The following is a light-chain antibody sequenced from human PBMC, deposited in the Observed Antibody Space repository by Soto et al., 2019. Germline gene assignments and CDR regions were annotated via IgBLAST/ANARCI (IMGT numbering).Light chain of an antibody. J-gene: IGKJ1*01. CDR3: QQYNYWPRT. Sequence: IVMTQSPATLSVSPGERATLSCRASQNVSSNLPWYQQKPGQAPRLLIYGASTRATGFPARFSGSGSGTEFTLTISSLQSEDFAVYYCQQYNYWPRTFGQGTKVEIK. CDR1: QNVSSN. CDR2: GAS. V-gene: IGKV3-15*01.